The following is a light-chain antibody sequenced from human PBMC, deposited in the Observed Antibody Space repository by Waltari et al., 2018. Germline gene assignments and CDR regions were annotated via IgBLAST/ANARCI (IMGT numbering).Light chain of an antibody. Sequence: EIVLTQSPGTLSLSPGERATLSCRASQSVGRSLAWYQQRPGQASRLLMYGASSRAANIPDRFGGSGSGTDFSLTINRLEPEDFVVYYCQHYLRFPVSFGQGTKVEIK. J-gene: IGKJ1*01. CDR1: QSVGRS. CDR2: GAS. V-gene: IGKV3-20*01. CDR3: QHYLRFPVS.